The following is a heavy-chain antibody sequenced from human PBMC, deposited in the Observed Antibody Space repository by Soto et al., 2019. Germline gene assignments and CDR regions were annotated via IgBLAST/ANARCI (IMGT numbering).Heavy chain of an antibody. CDR2: IQVSGDT. V-gene: IGHV4-30-4*01. CDR1: GVSISSGGHY. Sequence: QVQLQESGPGLVRPSQTLSLTCTVSGVSISSGGHYWSWVRPTPGKGLEWVGYIQVSGDTFYNPSLESRVSMSVDTSKNQFSLDLTSVAAADTAVYYCLRDSSWSRPYWGQGTLVTVSS. CDR3: LRDSSWSRPY. J-gene: IGHJ4*02. D-gene: IGHD6-6*01.